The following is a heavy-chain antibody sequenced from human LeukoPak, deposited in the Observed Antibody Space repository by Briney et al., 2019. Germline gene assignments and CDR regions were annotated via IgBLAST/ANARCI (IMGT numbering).Heavy chain of an antibody. D-gene: IGHD3-10*01. Sequence: PSETLSLTCTVSGGSISSYYWSWIRQPPGRGLEWIGYIYYSGSTNYNPSLKSRVTISVDTSKNQFSLKLSSVTAADTAVYYCGRRSVRGVIRYWGQGTLVTVSS. CDR1: GGSISSYY. J-gene: IGHJ4*02. CDR2: IYYSGST. CDR3: GRRSVRGVIRY. V-gene: IGHV4-59*12.